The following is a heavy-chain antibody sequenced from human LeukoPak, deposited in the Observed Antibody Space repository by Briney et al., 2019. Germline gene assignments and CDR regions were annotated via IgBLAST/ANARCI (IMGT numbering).Heavy chain of an antibody. CDR1: GFTFSSYG. Sequence: GGSLRLSCAASGFTFSSYGMHWVRQAPGKGLEWVAVISYDGSSKYYADSVKGRFTISRDNSKNTLYLQMNSLRAEDTAVYYCAKDANYDFWSGYKRWDYFDYWGQGTLVTVSS. J-gene: IGHJ4*02. CDR2: ISYDGSSK. CDR3: AKDANYDFWSGYKRWDYFDY. D-gene: IGHD3-3*01. V-gene: IGHV3-30*18.